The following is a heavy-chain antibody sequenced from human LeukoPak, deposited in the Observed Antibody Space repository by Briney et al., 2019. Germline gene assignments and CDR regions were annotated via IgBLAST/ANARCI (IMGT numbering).Heavy chain of an antibody. J-gene: IGHJ3*01. Sequence: SETLSLTCTVSGDSISSYSWSWIRQPPGKRLEWIGVFYYSGSTNYNPSLKSRVTISVDTSINQLSLNLSSVTAADTGVYYCARPLAGDAFDLWGQGTMVTVSS. CDR3: ARPLAGDAFDL. CDR1: GDSISSYS. CDR2: FYYSGST. V-gene: IGHV4-59*01.